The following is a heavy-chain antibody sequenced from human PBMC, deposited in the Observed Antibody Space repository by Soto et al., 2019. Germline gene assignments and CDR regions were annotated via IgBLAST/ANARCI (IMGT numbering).Heavy chain of an antibody. CDR3: ARVPTYYYYVMDG. Sequence: VTQKNSCKVSGYIFTNYEIIWKRQMPGKGLEWMGRIDPSDSYTNYGPSFQGHVTISADKSISTAYLQWSSLKASDTSTYYCARVPTYYYYVMDGWGQGTTVPFSS. V-gene: IGHV5-10-1*01. CDR2: IDPSDSYT. J-gene: IGHJ6*02. CDR1: GYIFTNYE.